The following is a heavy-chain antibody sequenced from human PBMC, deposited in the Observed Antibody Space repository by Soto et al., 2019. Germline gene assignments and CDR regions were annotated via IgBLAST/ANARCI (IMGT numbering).Heavy chain of an antibody. D-gene: IGHD2-15*01. V-gene: IGHV4-59*08. Sequence: QVQLQESGPGLVKPSETLSLTCTVSGGSISSYYWSWIRQPPGKGLEWIGHIYYSGSTNYNPSLKSRVTISVDTSKNQFSLKLSSVTAADTAVYYCARHHVYCSGGSCYSTAPYYFDYWGQGTLVTVSS. CDR1: GGSISSYY. CDR3: ARHHVYCSGGSCYSTAPYYFDY. J-gene: IGHJ4*02. CDR2: IYYSGST.